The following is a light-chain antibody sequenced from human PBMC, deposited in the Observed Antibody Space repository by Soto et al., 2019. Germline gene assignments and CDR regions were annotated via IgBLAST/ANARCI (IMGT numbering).Light chain of an antibody. Sequence: QSALTQPASVSGSPGQSITLSCTGSGSDVGAHNQVSWYQQHPGKAPQLIIYEVTNRPSGLSNRFSGSKSGNTASLTISGLQAEDEADYYCCSYTSSSTVVFGGGTKVTVL. CDR1: GSDVGAHNQ. J-gene: IGLJ2*01. V-gene: IGLV2-14*03. CDR3: CSYTSSSTVV. CDR2: EVT.